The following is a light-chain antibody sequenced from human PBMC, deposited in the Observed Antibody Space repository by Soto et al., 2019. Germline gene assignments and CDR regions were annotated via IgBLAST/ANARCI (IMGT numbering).Light chain of an antibody. CDR2: GAS. V-gene: IGKV3-11*01. CDR3: QHYHEPQCT. CDR1: QSLSSN. Sequence: EIVLTLSPAALSVSPGERGTLSCRATQSLSSNLAWCQQKPGQPPRLLIYGASNRATGIPARFSGSGSGTDSTTTSSRVDAEYAVFYYRQHYHEPQCTFGPGTKVDIK. J-gene: IGKJ1*01.